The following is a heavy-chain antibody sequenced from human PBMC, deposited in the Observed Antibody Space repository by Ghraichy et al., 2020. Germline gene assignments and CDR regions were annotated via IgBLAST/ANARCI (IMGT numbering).Heavy chain of an antibody. D-gene: IGHD6-13*01. V-gene: IGHV3-7*01. CDR1: GFTFSSYW. CDR3: ARDGRPSSWLDFDY. CDR2: IKYDGSEK. Sequence: AGSLRLSCAASGFTFSSYWMSWVRQAPGKGLEWVANIKYDGSEKYYVDSVKGRFTISRDNAKNSLYLQMNSLRAEDTAVYYCARDGRPSSWLDFDYWGQGTLVTVSS. J-gene: IGHJ4*02.